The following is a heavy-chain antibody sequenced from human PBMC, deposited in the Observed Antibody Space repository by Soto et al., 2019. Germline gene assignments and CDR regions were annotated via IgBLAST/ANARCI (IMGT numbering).Heavy chain of an antibody. V-gene: IGHV3-23*05. J-gene: IGHJ4*02. Sequence: RLSCTASGITFGNYAMSWVRQAPGKGLQWVSTIDTSGRNTYYADSVKGRVTISRDNSKNTLYLQVSSLRDDDTAVYYCAFDYWGQGTLVTVSS. CDR1: GITFGNYA. CDR3: AFDY. CDR2: IDTSGRNT.